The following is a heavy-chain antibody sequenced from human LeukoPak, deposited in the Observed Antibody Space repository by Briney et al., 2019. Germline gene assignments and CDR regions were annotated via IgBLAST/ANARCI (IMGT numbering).Heavy chain of an antibody. Sequence: GESLQISCKAYGYSFFSNYWIAWGRQMPGEGLEWMGILYPGDSDSRYSPSFQGQVTISADRSISTAYLHWSSLKVSDTAMYYCARASRDGYNQNFDYWGQGTLVTVSS. CDR2: LYPGDSDS. CDR3: ARASRDGYNQNFDY. V-gene: IGHV5-51*01. D-gene: IGHD5-24*01. CDR1: GYSFFSNYW. J-gene: IGHJ4*02.